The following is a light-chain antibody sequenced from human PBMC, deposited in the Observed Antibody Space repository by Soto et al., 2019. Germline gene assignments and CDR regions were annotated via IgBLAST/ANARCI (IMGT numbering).Light chain of an antibody. V-gene: IGLV2-8*01. J-gene: IGLJ2*01. CDR1: SRDVGAYSD. CDR2: DVS. CDR3: NSFAGSAHVV. Sequence: QSALAQPPSASGSPGQSVTISCTGTSRDVGAYSDVSWYQQHPGKAPKLIIYDVSQRPSGVPDRFSGSKSGNTASLTVSGLQAEDEAVYYCNSFAGSAHVVFGGGTKLTVL.